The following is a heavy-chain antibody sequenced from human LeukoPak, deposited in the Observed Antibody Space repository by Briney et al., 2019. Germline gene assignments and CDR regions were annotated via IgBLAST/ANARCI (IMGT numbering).Heavy chain of an antibody. CDR3: ARVGYSSSSGAFDI. Sequence: PSETLSLTCTVSGGSISSYYWSWIRQPPGKGLEWIGYIYYSGSTNYNPSLKSRVTISVDTSKSQFSLKLSSVTAADTAVYYCARVGYSSSSGAFDIWGQGTMVTVSS. D-gene: IGHD6-6*01. CDR1: GGSISSYY. J-gene: IGHJ3*02. CDR2: IYYSGST. V-gene: IGHV4-59*01.